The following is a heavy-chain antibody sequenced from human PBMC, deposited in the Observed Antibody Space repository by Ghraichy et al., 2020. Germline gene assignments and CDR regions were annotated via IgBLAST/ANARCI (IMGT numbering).Heavy chain of an antibody. CDR3: ARDGVLYWWD. Sequence: GGSLRLSCAASGFTFSSYSMHWVRQAPGKGLEWVSYISSSGSTIYYADSVKGRFTISRDNAKNSLYLQMNSLREEDTAVYYCARDGVLYWWDWGQGTLVTVSS. J-gene: IGHJ4*02. V-gene: IGHV3-48*02. CDR1: GFTFSSYS. D-gene: IGHD2-8*02. CDR2: ISSSGSTI.